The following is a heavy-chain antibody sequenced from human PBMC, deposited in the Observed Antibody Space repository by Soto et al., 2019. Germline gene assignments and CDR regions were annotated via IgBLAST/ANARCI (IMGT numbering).Heavy chain of an antibody. Sequence: EVQLLESGGGLVQPGGSLRVSCEASGFTFSNYAMTWVRQAPGRGLEWVSTISDSGGSTHYADSVKGRFTISRDNSKTTLYLQMNSLRAEDTAVYYCANGWFGELTPYYYRDVWGKGTTVTVSS. V-gene: IGHV3-23*01. D-gene: IGHD3-10*01. CDR2: ISDSGGST. CDR1: GFTFSNYA. CDR3: ANGWFGELTPYYYRDV. J-gene: IGHJ6*03.